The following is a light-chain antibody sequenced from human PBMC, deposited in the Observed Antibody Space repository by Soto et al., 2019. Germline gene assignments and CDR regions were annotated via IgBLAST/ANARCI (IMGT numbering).Light chain of an antibody. CDR1: QSLLHSNGNNY. CDR3: MQSLQTPLT. V-gene: IGKV2-28*01. Sequence: DIVMTQSPLSLPVTPGEPASISCRSSQSLLHSNGNNYLVWYLQKPGQSPQLLIYLGSNRASGVPDRFSGSGSGTDFTLKISGVEAEDVGVYYCMQSLQTPLTFGGVTKVEIK. J-gene: IGKJ4*01. CDR2: LGS.